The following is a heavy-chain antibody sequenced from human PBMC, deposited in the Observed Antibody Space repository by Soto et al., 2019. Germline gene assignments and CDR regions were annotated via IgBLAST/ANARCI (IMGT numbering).Heavy chain of an antibody. V-gene: IGHV4-34*01. Sequence: SETMSLTCAVYGGSFSGYSWSWIRQPPGKGLEWIGEINHSGSTNYNPSLKSRVTISVDTSKNQFSLKLSSVTAADTAVYYCARGRIMITFGGVIDFDYWGQGTLVT. D-gene: IGHD3-16*02. J-gene: IGHJ4*02. CDR1: GGSFSGYS. CDR3: ARGRIMITFGGVIDFDY. CDR2: INHSGST.